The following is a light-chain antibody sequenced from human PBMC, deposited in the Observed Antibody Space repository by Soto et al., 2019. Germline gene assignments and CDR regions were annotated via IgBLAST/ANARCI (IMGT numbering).Light chain of an antibody. J-gene: IGLJ2*01. CDR3: AAWDDSLNGVV. Sequence: QLVLTQPPSESETPGQTVTISCSGNSSNIGSNTVNWYQQVPGTAPKLLIFSNNQRPSGVPDRFSGSKSGTSASLAISGLRSDDEADYYCAAWDDSLNGVVFGGGTKLTVL. V-gene: IGLV1-44*01. CDR1: SSNIGSNT. CDR2: SNN.